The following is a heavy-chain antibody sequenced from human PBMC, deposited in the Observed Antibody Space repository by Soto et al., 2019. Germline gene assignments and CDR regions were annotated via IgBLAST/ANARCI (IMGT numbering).Heavy chain of an antibody. J-gene: IGHJ4*02. CDR2: TYYRSKWYN. CDR1: GDSVSSNSAA. V-gene: IGHV6-1*01. Sequence: SQTLSLTCAISGDSVSSNSAAWNWIRQSPSRGLEWLGRTYYRSKWYNDYAVSVKSRITINPDTSKNQFSLQLNSVTPEDTAVYYCARESDYYDSSGYQAPYFDYWGQGTLVTVSS. D-gene: IGHD3-22*01. CDR3: ARESDYYDSSGYQAPYFDY.